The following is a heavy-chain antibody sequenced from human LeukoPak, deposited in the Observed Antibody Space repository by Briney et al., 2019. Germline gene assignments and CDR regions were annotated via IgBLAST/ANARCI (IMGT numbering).Heavy chain of an antibody. CDR1: GGSISSSSYY. V-gene: IGHV4-39*07. CDR2: IYYSGST. D-gene: IGHD6-13*01. J-gene: IGHJ5*02. CDR3: ARGRRPIIAAALGWFDP. Sequence: SETLSLTCTVSGGSISSSSYYWGWIRQPPGKGLEWIGSIYYSGSTYYNPSLKSRVTISVDTSKNQFSLKLSSVTAADTAVYYCARGRRPIIAAALGWFDPWGQGTLVTVSS.